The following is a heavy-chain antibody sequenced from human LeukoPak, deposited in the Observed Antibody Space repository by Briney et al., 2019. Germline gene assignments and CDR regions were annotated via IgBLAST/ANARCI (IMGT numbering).Heavy chain of an antibody. CDR2: ISDNGLDT. D-gene: IGHD3-22*01. CDR3: AREGHSSGHCGALDI. J-gene: IGHJ3*02. CDR1: GFTFSTSV. Sequence: GGSLRLSCEVSGFTFSTSVMHWVRQAPGKGLEYVSGISDNGLDTHYGNSVEGRFTISRDNSKNSLYLQVDSLRDEDMAVYYCAREGHSSGHCGALDIWGQGTMVTVSS. V-gene: IGHV3-64*01.